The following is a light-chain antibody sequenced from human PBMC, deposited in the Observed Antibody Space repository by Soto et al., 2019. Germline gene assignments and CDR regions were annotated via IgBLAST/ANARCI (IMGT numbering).Light chain of an antibody. J-gene: IGLJ1*01. CDR2: EVS. CDR1: SSDVGGYKY. Sequence: SALPKPAYVYGAARSAITLSCTETSSDVGGYKYVSWYQQHPDKAPKLIIFEVSNRPSGISSRFSGSKSGNTASLTISGLQAEDEADYYCALYTSSSTSVLFGRGTKV. CDR3: ALYTSSSTSVL. V-gene: IGLV2-14*01.